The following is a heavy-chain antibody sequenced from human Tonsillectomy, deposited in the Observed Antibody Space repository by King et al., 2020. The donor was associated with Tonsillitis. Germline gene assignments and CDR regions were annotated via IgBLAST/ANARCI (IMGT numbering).Heavy chain of an antibody. CDR2: INWNGGST. J-gene: IGHJ3*02. Sequence: VQLVESGGGVARPGGSLRLSCAASGFTFDDYGMTWVRQAPGEGLEWVSGINWNGGSTGYADFVKCRFTISRDNAKNSLYLQMNSLRAEDTALYYCARDRNYYDSSGYDAFDIWGQGTMVTVSS. CDR3: ARDRNYYDSSGYDAFDI. V-gene: IGHV3-20*04. CDR1: GFTFDDYG. D-gene: IGHD3-22*01.